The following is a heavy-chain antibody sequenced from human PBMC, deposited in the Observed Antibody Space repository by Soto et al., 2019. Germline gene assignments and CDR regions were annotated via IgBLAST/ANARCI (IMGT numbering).Heavy chain of an antibody. CDR1: GYTFTGYY. CDR3: AREYNFNWNYYFDY. CDR2: INPNSGGT. D-gene: IGHD1-7*01. V-gene: IGHV1-2*04. J-gene: IGHJ4*02. Sequence: ASLKVSCKASGYTFTGYYMHWVRRAPGQGLEWMGWINPNSGGTNYAQKFQGWVTMTRDTSISTAYMELSRLRSDDTAVYYCAREYNFNWNYYFDYWGQGTLVTVS.